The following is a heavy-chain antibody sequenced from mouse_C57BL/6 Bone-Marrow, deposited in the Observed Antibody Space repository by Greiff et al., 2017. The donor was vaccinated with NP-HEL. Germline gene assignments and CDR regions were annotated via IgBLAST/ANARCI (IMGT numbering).Heavy chain of an antibody. V-gene: IGHV5-4*01. CDR1: GFTFSSYA. J-gene: IGHJ3*01. CDR2: ISDGGSYT. D-gene: IGHD1-1*01. Sequence: EVMLVESGGGLVKPGGSLKLSCAASGFTFSSYAMSWVRQTPEKRLEWVATISDGGSYTYYPDNVKGRFTISRDNAKNNLYLQMSHLKSEDTAIYYCARDRTTVVDPLGGQGTLVTVSA. CDR3: ARDRTTVVDPL.